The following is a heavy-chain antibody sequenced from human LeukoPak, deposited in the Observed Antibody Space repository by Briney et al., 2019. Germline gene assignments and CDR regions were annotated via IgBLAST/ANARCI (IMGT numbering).Heavy chain of an antibody. CDR3: PRDGSAAAGISVFDS. D-gene: IGHD6-13*01. CDR2: ISSSSSTI. Sequence: SGGSLRLSCAASGFTFSSYSMSWVRQPPGKGLEWVSYISSSSSTIYYADSVKGRLTISRDNAKNSPYLQMNRLRVEDPAVYYCPRDGSAAAGISVFDSWGQGPLVPVSS. CDR1: GFTFSSYS. J-gene: IGHJ4*02. V-gene: IGHV3-48*01.